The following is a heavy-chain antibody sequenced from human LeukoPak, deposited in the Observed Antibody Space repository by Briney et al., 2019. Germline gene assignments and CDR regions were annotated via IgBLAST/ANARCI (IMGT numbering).Heavy chain of an antibody. J-gene: IGHJ6*03. Sequence: GSLRLSCAASGFTFSSYSMNWVRQAPGKGLEWVSSISSSSSYIYYADSVKGRFTISRDNAKNSLYLQMNSLRAEDMAVYYCARVGSSGWDYYMDVWGKGTTVTVSS. CDR3: ARVGSSGWDYYMDV. D-gene: IGHD6-19*01. V-gene: IGHV3-21*01. CDR1: GFTFSSYS. CDR2: ISSSSSYI.